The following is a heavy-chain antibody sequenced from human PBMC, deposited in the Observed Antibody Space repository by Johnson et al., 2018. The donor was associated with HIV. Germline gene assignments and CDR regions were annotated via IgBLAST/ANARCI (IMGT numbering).Heavy chain of an antibody. V-gene: IGHV3-30*02. CDR3: ANGEMATIKAFYDFDI. CDR1: GFTFSSYG. J-gene: IGHJ3*02. CDR2: IRYDGSNK. D-gene: IGHD5-24*01. Sequence: QVQLVESGGGVVQPGGSLRLSCAASGFTFSSYGMHWVRQAPGKGLEWVAFIRYDGSNKYYADSVKGRFTISRDNSKNTLYLQMNSLRAKDTAVYYCANGEMATIKAFYDFDIWGQGTMVTVSS.